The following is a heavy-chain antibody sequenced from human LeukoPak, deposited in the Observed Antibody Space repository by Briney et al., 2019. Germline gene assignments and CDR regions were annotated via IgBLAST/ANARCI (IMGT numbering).Heavy chain of an antibody. CDR3: ARGAATRKSGFYYYYMDV. CDR2: ITTGNSSL. CDR1: GFTFSSYN. V-gene: IGHV3-21*01. Sequence: GGSLRLSCAASGFTFSSYNVNWVRQAPGKGLEWVSSITTGNSSLYFADSVKGRFTISRDHANNSLYLQMNSLRADDTAVYYCARGAATRKSGFYYYYMDVWGKGTTVTVSS. J-gene: IGHJ6*03. D-gene: IGHD5-12*01.